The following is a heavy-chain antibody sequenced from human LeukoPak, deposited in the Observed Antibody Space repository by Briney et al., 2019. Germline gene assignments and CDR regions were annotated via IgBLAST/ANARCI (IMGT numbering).Heavy chain of an antibody. CDR3: ARHSSGIDF. D-gene: IGHD6-25*01. CDR1: GGSISSYY. CDR2: IYFSGST. V-gene: IGHV4-59*08. J-gene: IGHJ4*02. Sequence: SETLSLTCTVSGGSISSYYWTWIRQPPRKGLEWIGYIYFSGSTNYNPSLKSRVTISVDTSKNQFSLKLSSVTAADTAVYYCARHSSGIDFWGQGTLVTVSS.